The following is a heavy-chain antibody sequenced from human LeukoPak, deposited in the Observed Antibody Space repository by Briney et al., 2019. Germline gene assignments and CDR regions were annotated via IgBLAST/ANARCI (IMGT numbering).Heavy chain of an antibody. CDR1: GFTFSSYA. J-gene: IGHJ4*02. V-gene: IGHV3-23*01. CDR3: AKETEVVDIAMVTFAY. D-gene: IGHD5-18*01. Sequence: GGSLRLSCAASGFTFSSYAMSWVRQAPGKGLEWVSGISDSGGSTHYADSVKGRFTISRDNSKNTLYLPMNSLRAEDTAVYYCAKETEVVDIAMVTFAYWGQGILVTVSS. CDR2: ISDSGGST.